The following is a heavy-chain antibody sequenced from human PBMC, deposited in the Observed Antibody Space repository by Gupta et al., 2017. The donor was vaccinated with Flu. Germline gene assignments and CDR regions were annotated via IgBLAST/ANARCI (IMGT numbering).Heavy chain of an antibody. J-gene: IGHJ6*02. V-gene: IGHV3-9*01. CDR3: AKDMERRDDYYYYGMDV. Sequence: EVQLVESGGGLVQPGRSLRLSCAASGFTFDDYAMHWVRQAPGKGLEWVSGISWNSGSIGYADSVKGRFTISRDNAKNSLYLQMNSLRAEDTALYYCAKDMERRDDYYYYGMDVWGQGTTVTVSS. CDR2: ISWNSGSI. D-gene: IGHD1-1*01. CDR1: GFTFDDYA.